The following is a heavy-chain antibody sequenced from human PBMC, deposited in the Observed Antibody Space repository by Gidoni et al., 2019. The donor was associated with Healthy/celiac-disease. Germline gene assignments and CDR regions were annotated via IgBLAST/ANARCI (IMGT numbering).Heavy chain of an antibody. V-gene: IGHV3-23*01. J-gene: IGHJ4*02. CDR1: GFTFSSYA. CDR3: AKDLRQWLAPIDY. Sequence: EVQLLESGGGLVQPGGSLRLSCAASGFTFSSYAMSWVRQAPGKGLEWVSAISGSGGSTYYADSVKGRFTISRDNSKNTLYLQMNSRRAEDTAVYYCAKDLRQWLAPIDYWGQGTLVTVSS. CDR2: ISGSGGST. D-gene: IGHD6-19*01.